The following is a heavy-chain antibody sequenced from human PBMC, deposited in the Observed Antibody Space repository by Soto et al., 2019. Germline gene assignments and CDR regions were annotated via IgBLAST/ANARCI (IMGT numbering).Heavy chain of an antibody. J-gene: IGHJ4*02. CDR3: AKSSRVTMVRGVIPDY. Sequence: GGSLRLSCAASGFTFSSYAMSWVRQAPGKGLEWVSAISGSGGSTYYADSVKGRFTISRDNSKNTLYLQMNSLRAEDTAVYYCAKSSRVTMVRGVIPDYWGQGTLVTVSS. D-gene: IGHD3-10*01. V-gene: IGHV3-23*01. CDR1: GFTFSSYA. CDR2: ISGSGGST.